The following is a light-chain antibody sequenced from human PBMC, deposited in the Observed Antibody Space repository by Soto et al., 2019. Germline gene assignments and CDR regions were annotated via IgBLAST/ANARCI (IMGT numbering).Light chain of an antibody. CDR1: QSISSN. Sequence: DIQMTQSPSSLFASVGDRVTITCRASQSISSNLNWYQQRPGKAPKLLIYAASSLQSGVPSTFSGSGSGTDFTLTISSLQPEDFATYFCQQSYTTPLTFGGGTKVDIK. J-gene: IGKJ4*01. CDR2: AAS. V-gene: IGKV1-39*01. CDR3: QQSYTTPLT.